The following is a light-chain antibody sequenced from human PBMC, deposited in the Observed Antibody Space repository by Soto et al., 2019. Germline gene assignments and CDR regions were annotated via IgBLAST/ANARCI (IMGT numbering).Light chain of an antibody. Sequence: QSVLAQPPSVSGAPGQRFTISCTGSISNIWAGYYVHWYQQRPGTAPKLLIFGNINRPSGVPDRFSCSKSGTSASLAITGLQAEDEGDYYCQSYASTLSARYVFGTGTKVTVL. CDR3: QSYASTLSARYV. CDR2: GNI. CDR1: ISNIWAGYY. J-gene: IGLJ1*01. V-gene: IGLV1-40*01.